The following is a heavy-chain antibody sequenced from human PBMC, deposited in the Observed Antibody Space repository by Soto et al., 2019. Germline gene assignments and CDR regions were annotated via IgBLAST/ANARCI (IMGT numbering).Heavy chain of an antibody. CDR1: GFANY. D-gene: IGHD3-16*01. Sequence: EAQVVESGGGLVQPGGSLRLSCATSGFANYLIWVRQAPGTGLECVSGIFGGGRMYYADSVKGRFITSKDNSNTMVYLQRNSLRTEDTAIYYCARPRGNNERAFDLWGRGTVVAVSS. CDR3: ARPRGNNERAFDL. J-gene: IGHJ3*01. CDR2: IFGGGRM. V-gene: IGHV3-53*01.